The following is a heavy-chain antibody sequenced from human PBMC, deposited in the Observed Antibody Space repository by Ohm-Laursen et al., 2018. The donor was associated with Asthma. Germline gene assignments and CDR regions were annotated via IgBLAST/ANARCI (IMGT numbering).Heavy chain of an antibody. J-gene: IGHJ4*02. CDR1: GYMFSSYG. V-gene: IGHV1-18*04. CDR2: ISAYLGNT. D-gene: IGHD2-2*01. Sequence: ASVKASCKAAGYMFSSYGTSWVRQAPGQGLEWLGWISAYLGNTKYAQKFQGRVTMTTDTSTSTVYMELRSLRSDDTAVYYCARDPPPSCSSSINCFFIDYWGQGILVTVSS. CDR3: ARDPPPSCSSSINCFFIDY.